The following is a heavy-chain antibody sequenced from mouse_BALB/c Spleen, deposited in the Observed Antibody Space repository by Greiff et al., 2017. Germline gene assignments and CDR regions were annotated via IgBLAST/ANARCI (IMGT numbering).Heavy chain of an antibody. J-gene: IGHJ4*01. CDR2: ISSGGSYT. V-gene: IGHV5-6*01. D-gene: IGHD6-2*01. CDR1: GFTFSSYG. Sequence: EVQVVESGGDLVKPGGSLKLSCAASGFTFSSYGMSWVRQTPDKRLEWVATISSGGSYTYYPDSVKGRFTISRDNAKNTLYLQMSSLKSEDTAIYYCARGSHPYSYAMDYWGQGTSVTVSS. CDR3: ARGSHPYSYAMDY.